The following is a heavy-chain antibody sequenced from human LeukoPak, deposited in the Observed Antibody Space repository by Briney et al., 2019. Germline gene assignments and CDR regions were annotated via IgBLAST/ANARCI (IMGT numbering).Heavy chain of an antibody. CDR2: IYTSGST. D-gene: IGHD3-22*01. CDR3: ARVRIVKSHAFDI. CDR1: GGSISSGSYY. J-gene: IGHJ3*02. Sequence: SQTLSLTCTVSGGSISSGSYYWSWIRQPAGKGLEWIGRIYTSGSTNYNPSLKSRVTISVDTSKNQFSLKLSSVTAADTAVYYCARVRIVKSHAFDIWGQGTMVTVSS. V-gene: IGHV4-61*02.